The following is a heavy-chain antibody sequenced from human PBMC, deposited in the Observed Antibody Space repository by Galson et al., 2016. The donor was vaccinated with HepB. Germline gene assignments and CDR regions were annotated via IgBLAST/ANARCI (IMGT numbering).Heavy chain of an antibody. D-gene: IGHD4-11*01. CDR3: ARDRLTFSNYQNWYDP. V-gene: IGHV3-7*01. J-gene: IGHJ5*02. CDR1: GFTFRNYW. Sequence: SLRLSCAASGFTFRNYWMSWVRQAPGKGLEWVANIKEDSKYYVDSVKGRFTVSRDNAKDSLYLQMNSLRVEDTAVYYCARDRLTFSNYQNWYDPWGQGALVTVSS. CDR2: IKEDSK.